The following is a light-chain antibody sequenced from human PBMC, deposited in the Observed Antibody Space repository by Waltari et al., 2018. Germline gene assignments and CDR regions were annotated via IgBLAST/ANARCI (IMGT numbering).Light chain of an antibody. CDR3: QVWDSSSEHYV. CDR2: NDN. J-gene: IGLJ1*01. CDR1: GIGSKS. Sequence: SYVLTQSPSMSVAPGKTARITCGGDGIGSKSVHWYQQKTGQAPVLVVHNDNDRPPGIPERFSGSNSGNTATLTSSRVEAGDEADYYCQVWDSSSEHYVFGTGTRVTVL. V-gene: IGLV3-21*03.